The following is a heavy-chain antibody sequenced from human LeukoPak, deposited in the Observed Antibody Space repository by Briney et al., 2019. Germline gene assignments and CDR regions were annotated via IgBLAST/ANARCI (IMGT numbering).Heavy chain of an antibody. CDR2: INHSGST. J-gene: IGHJ4*02. D-gene: IGHD2-15*01. CDR1: GGSISSYY. CDR3: ATKRYIVVVVAAHEASQYAAHYFDY. Sequence: SETLSLTCTVSGGSISSYYWSWIRQPPGKGLEWIGEINHSGSTNSNPSLKSRVTISVDTSKIQFSLKLSSVTAADTAVYYCATKRYIVVVVAAHEASQYAAHYFDYWGQGTLVTVSS. V-gene: IGHV4-34*01.